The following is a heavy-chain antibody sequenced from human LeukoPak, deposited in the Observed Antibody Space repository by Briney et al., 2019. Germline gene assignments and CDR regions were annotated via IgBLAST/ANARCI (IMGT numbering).Heavy chain of an antibody. CDR1: GFSFSSST. CDR3: AHIYGGYDSFLDY. J-gene: IGHJ4*02. V-gene: IGHV3-21*01. Sequence: GGSLRLSCAASGFSFSSSTMHWVRQAPGKGLEWVSSIISYSSYIYYADSVKGRFTISRDNAKNSLFLQMDSLRVEDTAVYCCAHIYGGYDSFLDYWGQGTLVTVSS. CDR2: IISYSSYI. D-gene: IGHD5-12*01.